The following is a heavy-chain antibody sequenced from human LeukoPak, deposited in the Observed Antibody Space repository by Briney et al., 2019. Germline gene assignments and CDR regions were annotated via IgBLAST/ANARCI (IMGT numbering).Heavy chain of an antibody. CDR1: GFTFDDYG. CDR2: INWNGGST. Sequence: PGGSLRLSCAASGFTFDDYGMSWVRQAPGKGLEWVSGINWNGGSTGYADSVKGRFTISRDNAKNSLYLQMNSLRAEDTALYHCARGRNYDILTGYDYWGQGTLVTVSS. J-gene: IGHJ4*02. CDR3: ARGRNYDILTGYDY. V-gene: IGHV3-20*01. D-gene: IGHD3-9*01.